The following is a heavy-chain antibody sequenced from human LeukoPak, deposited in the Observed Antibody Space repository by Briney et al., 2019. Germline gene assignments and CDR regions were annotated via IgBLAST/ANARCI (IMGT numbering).Heavy chain of an antibody. CDR3: ARDYYETPNDY. J-gene: IGHJ4*02. CDR1: GFTFNTYS. D-gene: IGHD3-22*01. Sequence: GGSLRLSCAASGFTFNTYSMNWVRQAPGKGLEWVSHIGSSSSPIHYADSVKGRFTISRDNAKSSLYLQMNSLRAEDTAVYYCARDYYETPNDYWGQGTLVTVSS. V-gene: IGHV3-48*01. CDR2: IGSSSSPI.